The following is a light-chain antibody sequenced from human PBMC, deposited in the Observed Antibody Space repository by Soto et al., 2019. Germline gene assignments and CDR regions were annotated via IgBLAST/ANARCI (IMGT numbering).Light chain of an antibody. CDR3: SSYTSRTTDV. Sequence: QSALTQPASVSGSPGQSITISCTGTSSDVGGYNYVSWYQQHPGKAPKLMIYDVSYRPSGVSHRFSGSKSGNTASLSISGLQAGDEADYYCSSYTSRTTDVFGTGTKLTVL. CDR1: SSDVGGYNY. CDR2: DVS. J-gene: IGLJ1*01. V-gene: IGLV2-14*03.